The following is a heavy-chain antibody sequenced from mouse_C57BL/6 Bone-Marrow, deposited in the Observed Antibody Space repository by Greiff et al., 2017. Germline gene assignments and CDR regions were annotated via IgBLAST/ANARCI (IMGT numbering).Heavy chain of an antibody. V-gene: IGHV5-6*01. CDR3: ARHTLYYFDY. CDR2: ISGGGSYT. CDR1: GFTFSSYG. J-gene: IGHJ2*01. Sequence: EVQGVESGGDLVKPGGSLKLSCAASGFTFSSYGMSWVRQTPDKRLEWVATISGGGSYTYYPDSVKGRFTISRDNAKNTLYLQMSSLKSEDTAMYYCARHTLYYFDYWGQGTTLTVSS.